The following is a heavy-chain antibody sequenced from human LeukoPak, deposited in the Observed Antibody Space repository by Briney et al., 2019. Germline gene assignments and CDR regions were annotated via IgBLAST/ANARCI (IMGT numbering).Heavy chain of an antibody. CDR1: GGSFSGYY. V-gene: IGHV4-34*01. D-gene: IGHD2-2*01. CDR2: INHSGST. Sequence: PSETLSLTCAVYGGSFSGYYWGWIRQPPGKGLEWIGEINHSGSTNYNPSLKSRATISVDTSKNQCSLKLSSVTAADTAVYYCARAYQDWGQGTLVTVSS. CDR3: ARAYQD. J-gene: IGHJ4*02.